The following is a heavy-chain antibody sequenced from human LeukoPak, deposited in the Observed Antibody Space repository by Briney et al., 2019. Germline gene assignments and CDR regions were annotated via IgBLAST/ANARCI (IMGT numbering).Heavy chain of an antibody. CDR2: ISAYNGNT. CDR3: AKEMNSGGYSSYYYYGMDV. Sequence: GASVKVSCKASGYTFTGYYMHWVRQAPGQGLEWMGWISAYNGNTNYAQKLQGRVTMTTDTSTSTAYMELRSLRSDDTAVYYCAKEMNSGGYSSYYYYGMDVWGQGTTVTVSS. V-gene: IGHV1-18*04. J-gene: IGHJ6*02. CDR1: GYTFTGYY. D-gene: IGHD1-26*01.